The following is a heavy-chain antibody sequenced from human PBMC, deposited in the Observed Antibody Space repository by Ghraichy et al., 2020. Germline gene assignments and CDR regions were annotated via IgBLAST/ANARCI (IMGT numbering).Heavy chain of an antibody. J-gene: IGHJ4*02. V-gene: IGHV3-23*01. CDR1: GFIFSDFA. Sequence: LSLTCAASGFIFSDFAISWVRQAPGKGLEWVSAISGDGVTTYYAESVRGRFIISRDNSKNTLALQMNSLRAEDTALYFCAKDLNSWYGSGSYNAYWGQGTLVTVSS. D-gene: IGHD3-10*01. CDR2: ISGDGVTT. CDR3: AKDLNSWYGSGSYNAY.